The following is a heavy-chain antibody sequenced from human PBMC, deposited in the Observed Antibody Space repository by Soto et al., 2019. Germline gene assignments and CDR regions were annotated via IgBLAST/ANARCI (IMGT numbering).Heavy chain of an antibody. CDR2: IYYSGST. CDR1: GGSISSGDYY. J-gene: IGHJ6*02. D-gene: IGHD5-18*01. Sequence: QVQLQESGPGLVKPSQTLSLTCTVSGGSISSGDYYWSWIRQPPGKGLEWIGYIYYSGSTYYNPSLXGRVXIXLDTSKNQSPLKLSSVTAADTDVYYCARASPVVTDVWGQGTTVTVSS. CDR3: ARASPVVTDV. V-gene: IGHV4-30-4*01.